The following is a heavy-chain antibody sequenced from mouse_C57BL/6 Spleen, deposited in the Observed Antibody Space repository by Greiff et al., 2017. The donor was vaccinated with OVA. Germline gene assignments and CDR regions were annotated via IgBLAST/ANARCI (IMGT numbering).Heavy chain of an antibody. V-gene: IGHV14-2*01. CDR2: IDPEDGET. D-gene: IGHD1-1*01. CDR1: GFNIKDYY. CDR3: APTTVVDWYFDV. J-gene: IGHJ1*03. Sequence: EVQLQQSGAELVKPGASVKLSCTASGFNIKDYYMHWVKQRTEQGLEWIGRIDPEDGETKYAPQFQGKATITADTSSNTAYLQLSSLTSEDTAVYYCAPTTVVDWYFDVWGTGTTVTVSS.